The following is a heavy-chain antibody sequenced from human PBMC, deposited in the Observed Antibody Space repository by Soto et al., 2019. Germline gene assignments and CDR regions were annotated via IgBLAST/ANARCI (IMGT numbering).Heavy chain of an antibody. D-gene: IGHD2-15*01. J-gene: IGHJ6*02. V-gene: IGHV1-46*01. Sequence: ASVKVSCKASGYTFTSYYMHWVRQAPGQGLEWMGIINPSGGSTSYAQKFQGRVTMTRDTSTSTVYMELSSLRSEDTAVYYCARGGPRGGYCSGGSCPTVYYYYYGMDVWGQGTTVTVSS. CDR1: GYTFTSYY. CDR2: INPSGGST. CDR3: ARGGPRGGYCSGGSCPTVYYYYYGMDV.